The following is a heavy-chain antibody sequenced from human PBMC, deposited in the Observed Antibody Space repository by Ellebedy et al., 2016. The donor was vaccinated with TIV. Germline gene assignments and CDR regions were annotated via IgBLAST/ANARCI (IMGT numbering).Heavy chain of an antibody. CDR3: ARHSGDYGDGWYFDL. Sequence: KVSCXGSGYSFTSYWIGWVRQMPGKGLEWMGIIYPGDSDTRYSPSFQGQVTISADKSISTAYLQWSSLKASDTAMYYCARHSGDYGDGWYFDLWGRGTLVTVSS. CDR1: GYSFTSYW. J-gene: IGHJ2*01. V-gene: IGHV5-51*01. D-gene: IGHD4-17*01. CDR2: IYPGDSDT.